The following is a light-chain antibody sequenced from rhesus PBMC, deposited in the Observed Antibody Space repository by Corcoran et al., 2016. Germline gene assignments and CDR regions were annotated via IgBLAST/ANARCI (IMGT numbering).Light chain of an antibody. CDR2: ASS. CDR1: QTISSY. J-gene: IGKJ4*01. V-gene: IGKV1-44*03. CDR3: QQHNSPPLT. Sequence: DIQMTQSPSSLSASVGDRVTNTCRASQTISSYLAWYQQKPWKVPKLLLYASSTCKSGVPSRFRGSGSGTDFTLPICSLQPADFATYYCQQHNSPPLTFGGGTKVELK.